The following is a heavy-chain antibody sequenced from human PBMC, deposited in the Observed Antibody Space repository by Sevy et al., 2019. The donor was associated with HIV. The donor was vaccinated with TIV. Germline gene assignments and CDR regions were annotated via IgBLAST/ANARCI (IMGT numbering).Heavy chain of an antibody. CDR2: ISSRSGYT. CDR1: GFTFSGYY. J-gene: IGHJ4*02. CDR3: ARDRIAAADHYFDY. V-gene: IGHV3-11*06. Sequence: GGSLRLSCAASGFTFSGYYMSWIRQAPGKGLEWVSYISSRSGYTNYADSVRGRLTISRDNAKNSLYLQMNSLGAEDTTVYYCARDRIAAADHYFDYWGQGSLVTISS. D-gene: IGHD6-13*01.